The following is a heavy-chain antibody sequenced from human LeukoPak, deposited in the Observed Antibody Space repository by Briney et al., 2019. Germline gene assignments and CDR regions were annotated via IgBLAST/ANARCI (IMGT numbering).Heavy chain of an antibody. CDR1: GFTFSSYS. V-gene: IGHV3-21*01. CDR2: ISRSSNYI. Sequence: PGGSLRLSCAASGFTFSSYSMNWVRQAPGKGLEWVSSISRSSNYIYYADSVKGRFTISRDNGKNSLYLQINSLRAEDTSVYYCARGENNYGYYYFDYWGQGTLVTVSS. D-gene: IGHD5-24*01. J-gene: IGHJ4*02. CDR3: ARGENNYGYYYFDY.